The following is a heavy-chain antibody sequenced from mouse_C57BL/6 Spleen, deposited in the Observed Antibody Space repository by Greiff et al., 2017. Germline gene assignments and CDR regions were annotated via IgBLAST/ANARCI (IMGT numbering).Heavy chain of an antibody. CDR1: GFTFSSYT. J-gene: IGHJ1*03. Sequence: DVHLVESGGGLVKPGGSLKISCAASGFTFSSYTMTWVRQTPEKRLEWVATISGGGGNTYYPDSVKGRFTISSDKAKNTLYLQMSSLWSEDTALYYGARQGYYGYFGVWGTGTTGTVS. CDR2: ISGGGGNT. V-gene: IGHV5-9*01. CDR3: ARQGYYGYFGV.